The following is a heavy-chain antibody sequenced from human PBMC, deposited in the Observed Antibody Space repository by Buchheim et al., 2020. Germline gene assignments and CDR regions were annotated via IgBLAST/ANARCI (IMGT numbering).Heavy chain of an antibody. CDR1: GFTFSSYG. CDR3: AKDHGGSYSPGDYYYGMDV. D-gene: IGHD1-26*01. V-gene: IGHV3-33*06. Sequence: QVQLVESGGGVVQPGRSLRLSCAASGFTFSSYGMHWVRQAPGKGLEWVAVIWYDGSNKYYADSVKGRFTISRDNSKNTLYLQMNSLRAEDTAVYYCAKDHGGSYSPGDYYYGMDVWGQGTT. CDR2: IWYDGSNK. J-gene: IGHJ6*02.